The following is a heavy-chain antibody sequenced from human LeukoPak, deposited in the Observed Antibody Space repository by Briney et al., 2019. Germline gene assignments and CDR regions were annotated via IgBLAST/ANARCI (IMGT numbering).Heavy chain of an antibody. CDR2: ISGSGGST. Sequence: GGSLRLSCAASGFTFSSYAMNWVRQAPGKGLEWVSWISGSGGSTDYADSVKGLFIISRDNSKNTLYLQMNSLRAEDTAVYYCAKENGAAVISHFDYWGQGTLVTVSS. J-gene: IGHJ4*02. V-gene: IGHV3-23*01. CDR1: GFTFSSYA. D-gene: IGHD2-21*01. CDR3: AKENGAAVISHFDY.